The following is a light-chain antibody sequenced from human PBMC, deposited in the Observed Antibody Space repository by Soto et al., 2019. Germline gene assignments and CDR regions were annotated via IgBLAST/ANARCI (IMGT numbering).Light chain of an antibody. V-gene: IGLV1-51*01. CDR3: GSWDSSPSAYV. CDR1: SSNIGGNS. CDR2: DDN. Sequence: VLTQPPSVSAAPGQKVTISCSGSSSNIGGNSVSWYQQLPGTAPKLLIYDDNKRPSGIPDRFSGSKSGTSATLGITGFQTGDEADYYCGSWDSSPSAYVFGTGTKVTVL. J-gene: IGLJ1*01.